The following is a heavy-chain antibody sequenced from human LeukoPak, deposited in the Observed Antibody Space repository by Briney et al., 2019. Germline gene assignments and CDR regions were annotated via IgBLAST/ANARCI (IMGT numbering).Heavy chain of an antibody. CDR3: ASSRWLVSGGHDY. CDR2: IKQDGSEK. V-gene: IGHV3-7*01. Sequence: GGSLRLSCAASGFTFSSYWMSWVRQAPGKGLEWVANIKQDGSEKYYVDSVKGRFTISRDNAKNSLYLQMNSLRAEDTAVYYCASSRWLVSGGHDYWGQGTLVTVSS. J-gene: IGHJ4*02. D-gene: IGHD6-19*01. CDR1: GFTFSSYW.